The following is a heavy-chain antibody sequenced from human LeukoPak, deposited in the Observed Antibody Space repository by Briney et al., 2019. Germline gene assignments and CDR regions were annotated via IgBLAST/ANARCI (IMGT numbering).Heavy chain of an antibody. J-gene: IGHJ4*02. CDR3: ARRVASSPYFEY. Sequence: GESLKISCKGSGYSFTNYWIAWVRRMPGKGLEWMGIIYPGDSDTRYSPSFQGQVTISADKSINSAYLQWSSLKASDTAMYYCARRVASSPYFEYWGQGTLVTVSS. CDR1: GYSFTNYW. V-gene: IGHV5-51*01. CDR2: IYPGDSDT. D-gene: IGHD2-15*01.